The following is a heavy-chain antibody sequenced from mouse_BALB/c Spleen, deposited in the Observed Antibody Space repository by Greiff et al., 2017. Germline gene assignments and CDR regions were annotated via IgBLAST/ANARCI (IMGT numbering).Heavy chain of an antibody. J-gene: IGHJ4*01. Sequence: QVHVKQSGAELARPGASVKLSCKASGYTFTSYWMQWVQQRPGQGLAWIGAIYTGDGDTWYTQKFKGKATLTADKSSSTAYMQLSSLASEDSAFYYCARGEWLLPMDYWGQGTSVTVSS. CDR1: GYTFTSYW. V-gene: IGHV1-87*01. CDR2: IYTGDGDT. D-gene: IGHD2-3*01. CDR3: ARGEWLLPMDY.